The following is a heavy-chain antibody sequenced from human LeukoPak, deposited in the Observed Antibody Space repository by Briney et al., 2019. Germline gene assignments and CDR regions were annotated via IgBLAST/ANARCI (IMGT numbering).Heavy chain of an antibody. CDR2: INPNSGGT. Sequence: AAVKVSCKASGYTFTGYDMHWGRQAPGQGLEWMGWINPNSGGTNYAQKLQGRVTMTTDTSTSTAYMELRSLRSDDTAVYYCARSGIAAAAIDYWGQGTLVTVSS. CDR3: ARSGIAAAAIDY. V-gene: IGHV1-2*02. D-gene: IGHD6-13*01. CDR1: GYTFTGYD. J-gene: IGHJ4*02.